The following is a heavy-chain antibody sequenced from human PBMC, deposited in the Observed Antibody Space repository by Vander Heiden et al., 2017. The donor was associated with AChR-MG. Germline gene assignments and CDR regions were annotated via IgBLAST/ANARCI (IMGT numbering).Heavy chain of an antibody. D-gene: IGHD3-22*01. V-gene: IGHV4-59*01. CDR3: ARGPDSSGYYSHFDP. CDR1: GGSISTYF. Sequence: QVQLQESGPGLVKPSETLSLTCTVSGGSISTYFWNWIRQPPGKGLEWIGYIHYSGSTNYNPSLKSRVTISLDTSKNQVSLRLTSVTAADTAVYYCARGPDSSGYYSHFDPWGQGTLVTVSS. J-gene: IGHJ5*02. CDR2: IHYSGST.